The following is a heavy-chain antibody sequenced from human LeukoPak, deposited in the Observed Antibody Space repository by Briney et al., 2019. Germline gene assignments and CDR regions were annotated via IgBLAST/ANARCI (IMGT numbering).Heavy chain of an antibody. CDR2: IYYSGST. D-gene: IGHD3-22*01. V-gene: IGHV4-39*07. Sequence: SETLSLTCTVSGGSISSSSYYWGWIRQPPGKGLEWIGSIYYSGSTYYNPSLKSRVTISVDTSKNQFSLKLSSVTAADTAVYYCARGATMIVVANAFDIWGQGTMVTVSS. CDR1: GGSISSSSYY. CDR3: ARGATMIVVANAFDI. J-gene: IGHJ3*02.